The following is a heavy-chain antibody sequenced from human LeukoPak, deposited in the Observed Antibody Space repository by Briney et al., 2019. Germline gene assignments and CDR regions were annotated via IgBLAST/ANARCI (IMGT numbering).Heavy chain of an antibody. CDR1: GFTFEDYA. CDR2: ITWKREVV. D-gene: IGHD4-17*01. J-gene: IGHJ4*02. Sequence: GGSLRLSCAASGFTFEDYAMHWVRQGPGKGLEWVSGITWKREVVGYVDSVKGRFSISRDNSKNTLYLDMNSLRAGDTAVYYCARERDDYDDPGPLDYWGQGTLVTVSS. CDR3: ARERDDYDDPGPLDY. V-gene: IGHV3-9*01.